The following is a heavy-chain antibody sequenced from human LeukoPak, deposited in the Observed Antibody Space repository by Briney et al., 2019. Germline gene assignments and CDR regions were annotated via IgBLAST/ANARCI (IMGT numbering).Heavy chain of an antibody. J-gene: IGHJ4*02. CDR1: GFTFSSYG. V-gene: IGHV3-30*18. CDR2: ISYDGSTK. D-gene: IGHD3-9*01. Sequence: PGGSLRLSCAASGFTFSSYGMHWVRQAPGKGLEWVAVISYDGSTKYYADSVKGRFTISRDNSKNTLYLQMNSLRAEDTAVYYCAKDLSPTYYDILTGYYKATGGFDYWGQGTLVTVSS. CDR3: AKDLSPTYYDILTGYYKATGGFDY.